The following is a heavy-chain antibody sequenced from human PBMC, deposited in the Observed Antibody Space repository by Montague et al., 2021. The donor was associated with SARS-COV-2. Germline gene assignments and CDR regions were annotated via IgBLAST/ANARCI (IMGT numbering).Heavy chain of an antibody. J-gene: IGHJ6*02. V-gene: IGHV4-59*11. D-gene: IGHD3/OR15-3a*01. CDR2: VNYGGST. CDR1: SGSISSHY. CDR3: ARRPAPLLHLDWSQSYYDYYGLDV. Sequence: SETLSLTCTVSSGSISSHYWSWIRQPPGKGLEWIGYVNYGGSTNHNPSLKSRVTISVDTAQKQFSLTLTSVTAADTAVYYCARRPAPLLHLDWSQSYYDYYGLDVWGQGTTVVVS.